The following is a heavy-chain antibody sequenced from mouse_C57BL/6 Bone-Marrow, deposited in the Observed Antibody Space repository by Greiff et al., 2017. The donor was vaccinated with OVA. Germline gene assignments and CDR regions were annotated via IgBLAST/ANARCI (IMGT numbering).Heavy chain of an antibody. CDR1: GFTFSDYY. Sequence: DVMLVESGGGLVQPGGSLKLSCAASGFTFSDYYMYWVRQTPEKRLEWVAYISNGGGSTYCPDTVKGRFTISRDNAKNTLYLQMSRLKSEDTAMYYCARHPPTGAMDYWGQGTSVTVSS. CDR3: ARHPPTGAMDY. J-gene: IGHJ4*01. V-gene: IGHV5-12*01. CDR2: ISNGGGST.